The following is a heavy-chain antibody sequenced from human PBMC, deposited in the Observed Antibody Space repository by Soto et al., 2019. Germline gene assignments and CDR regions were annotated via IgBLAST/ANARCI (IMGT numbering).Heavy chain of an antibody. V-gene: IGHV1-18*04. J-gene: IGHJ3*02. CDR1: GYTFTSYG. D-gene: IGHD4-17*01. CDR2: ISAYNANT. Sequence: ASVKVSCKASGYTFTSYGISWVRQAPGQGLEWRGWISAYNANTNYAQKLQGSVTMTTDTSTSTAYMELRSLRSDDTAVYYCAISLRYDAFDIWGQGTMVTVSS. CDR3: AISLRYDAFDI.